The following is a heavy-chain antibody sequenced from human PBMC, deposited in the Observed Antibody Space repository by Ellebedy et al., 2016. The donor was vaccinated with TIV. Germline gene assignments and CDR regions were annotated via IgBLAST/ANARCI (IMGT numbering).Heavy chain of an antibody. V-gene: IGHV1-24*01. CDR3: AREGYCISTSCFDWFDP. CDR1: GYTLTELS. D-gene: IGHD2-2*01. CDR2: FDPEDGET. J-gene: IGHJ5*02. Sequence: ASVKVSCKVSGYTLTELSMHWVRQAPGKGLEWMGGFDPEDGETIYAQKFQGRVTMTRDTSTSTVYMELSSLRSEDTAVYYCAREGYCISTSCFDWFDPWGQGTLVTVSS.